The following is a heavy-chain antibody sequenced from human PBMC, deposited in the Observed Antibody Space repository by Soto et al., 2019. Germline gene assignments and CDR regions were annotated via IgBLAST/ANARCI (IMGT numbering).Heavy chain of an antibody. CDR2: IYHSGSS. Sequence: SETMSLTCTVSAGSITNYYWNWIRQSPGKGLEWIGYIYHSGSSNYNPSLKSRVTMSVDTSGDQFSLNLRAVTAADTAVYYCAKCSEIHRSFDYRGQRILVTVSS. CDR1: AGSITNYY. CDR3: AKCSEIHRSFDY. V-gene: IGHV4-59*01. J-gene: IGHJ4*02. D-gene: IGHD3-16*02.